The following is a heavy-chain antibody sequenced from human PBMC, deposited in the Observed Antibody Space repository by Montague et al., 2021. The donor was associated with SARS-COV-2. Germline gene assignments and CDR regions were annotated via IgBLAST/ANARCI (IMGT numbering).Heavy chain of an antibody. CDR2: ITGSDGNT. D-gene: IGHD1-1*01. CDR3: ARDRTNLEAFDY. Sequence: SLRLSCAASEFTFSNYAMSWVRQAPGKGLEWASTITGSDGNTHYADSVKGRFTISRDNSKNTLSLQMNRLRADDTAIYYCARDRTNLEAFDYWGQGTLVIVSS. V-gene: IGHV3-23*01. CDR1: EFTFSNYA. J-gene: IGHJ4*02.